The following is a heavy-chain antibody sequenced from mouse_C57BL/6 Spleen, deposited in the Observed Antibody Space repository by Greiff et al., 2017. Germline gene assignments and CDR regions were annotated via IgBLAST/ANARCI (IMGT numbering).Heavy chain of an antibody. CDR1: GFTFSDYG. CDR3: ARRSCSSRYSWYFDV. Sequence: EVKLMESGGGLVKPGGSLKLSCAASGFTFSDYGMHWVRQAPEKGLAWVAYISSGSSTIYYADTVKGRFTISRATAKNTLFLQMTSLRSEDTAMYYCARRSCSSRYSWYFDVWGTGTTVTVSS. D-gene: IGHD1-1*01. CDR2: ISSGSSTI. J-gene: IGHJ1*03. V-gene: IGHV5-17*01.